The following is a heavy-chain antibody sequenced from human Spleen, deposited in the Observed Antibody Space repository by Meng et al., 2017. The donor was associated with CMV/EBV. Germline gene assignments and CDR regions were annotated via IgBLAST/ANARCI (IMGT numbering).Heavy chain of an antibody. V-gene: IGHV4-34*01. CDR1: GGSFSGYY. Sequence: SETLSLTCAVYGGSFSGYYWSWIRQPPGKGLEWIGEINHSGSTNDNPSLKSRLTISVDTSKNQFSLNLSSVTAADTALYYCVRDVRYYHYAMDVWGQGTTVTVSS. CDR3: VRDVRYYHYAMDV. CDR2: INHSGST. J-gene: IGHJ6*02.